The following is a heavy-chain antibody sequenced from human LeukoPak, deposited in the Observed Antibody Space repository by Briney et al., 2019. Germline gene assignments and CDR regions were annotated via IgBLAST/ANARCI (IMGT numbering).Heavy chain of an antibody. CDR2: IRSKANGGTT. Sequence: GRSLTLSCTASGFTFGDYAMSWVRQAPGKGLEWVGFIRSKANGGTTQYAASVKSRFTISRDDSKSIAYMQMNSLKTEDTAVYYCAGVSTGTFDPWGQGTLVTVSS. J-gene: IGHJ5*02. CDR1: GFTFGDYA. CDR3: AGVSTGTFDP. V-gene: IGHV3-49*04. D-gene: IGHD1-1*01.